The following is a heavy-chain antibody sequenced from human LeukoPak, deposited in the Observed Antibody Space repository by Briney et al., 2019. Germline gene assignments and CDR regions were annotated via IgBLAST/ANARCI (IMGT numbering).Heavy chain of an antibody. CDR1: GYTFTSYG. V-gene: IGHV1-18*01. J-gene: IGHJ4*02. D-gene: IGHD2-2*01. CDR3: ASHIDIVVVPAAIGEVGY. Sequence: ASVKVSCKASGYTFTSYGISWVRQAPGQGLEWMGWISGYSGNTNYAQKVQGRVTMTEDTSTDTAYMELSRLRSDDTAVYYCASHIDIVVVPAAIGEVGYWGQGTLVTVSS. CDR2: ISGYSGNT.